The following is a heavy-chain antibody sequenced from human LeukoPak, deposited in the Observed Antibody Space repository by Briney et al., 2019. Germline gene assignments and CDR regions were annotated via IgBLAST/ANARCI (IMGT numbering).Heavy chain of an antibody. J-gene: IGHJ4*02. D-gene: IGHD3-9*01. CDR3: AKDSYTLYDILTGYYSYNDY. CDR1: GFTFSSYS. CDR2: ISSSSSTI. Sequence: GGSLRLSCAASGFTFSSYSMNRVRQAPGKGLEWVSYISSSSSTIYYADSVKGRFTISRDNSKNTLYLQMNSLRAEDTAVYYCAKDSYTLYDILTGYYSYNDYWGQGTLVTVSS. V-gene: IGHV3-48*01.